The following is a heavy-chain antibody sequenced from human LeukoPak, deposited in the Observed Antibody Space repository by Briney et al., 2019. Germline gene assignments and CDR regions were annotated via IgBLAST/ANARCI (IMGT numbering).Heavy chain of an antibody. CDR2: ISTYDGET. CDR1: GYTFTGYY. J-gene: IGHJ4*02. Sequence: ASVKVSCKASGYTFTGYYMHWVRQAPGQGLEWMGWISTYDGETNYTQKLQGRVTMTTDTSTSTAYMELRSLRSDDTAVYYCVRDENYGIYINFDFWGQGTLVTVSS. V-gene: IGHV1-18*04. D-gene: IGHD3-16*01. CDR3: VRDENYGIYINFDF.